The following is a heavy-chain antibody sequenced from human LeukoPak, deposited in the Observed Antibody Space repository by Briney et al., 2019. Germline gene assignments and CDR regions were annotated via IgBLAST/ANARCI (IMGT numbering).Heavy chain of an antibody. D-gene: IGHD1-26*01. V-gene: IGHV4-4*02. CDR3: ARAAGRDTTSGLDFDY. CDR1: GGSISSSNW. Sequence: SETLSLTCAVSGGSISSSNWWSWVRQPPGKGLEWIGEISHSGTTNYNPSLKSRVTISVDKSKNQFSLKLSSVTAADTAVYYCARAAGRDTTSGLDFDYWGQGILVTVSS. J-gene: IGHJ4*02. CDR2: ISHSGTT.